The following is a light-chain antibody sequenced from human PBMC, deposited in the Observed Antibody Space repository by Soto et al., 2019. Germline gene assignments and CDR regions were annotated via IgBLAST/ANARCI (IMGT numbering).Light chain of an antibody. V-gene: IGKV1-39*01. CDR1: QSISSY. CDR2: AAS. CDR3: QQSDRTPWT. Sequence: DIQMTQSPSSLSASVGDRVTITCRASQSISSYLNWYQQKPGKAPKLLIYAASSLQGGVPSRFSGSGSGTDFTLTISSLQPEDFATYYCQQSDRTPWTFGQGTKVEFK. J-gene: IGKJ1*01.